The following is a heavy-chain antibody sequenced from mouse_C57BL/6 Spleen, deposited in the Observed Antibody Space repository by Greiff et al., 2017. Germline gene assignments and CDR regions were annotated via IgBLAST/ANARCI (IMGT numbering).Heavy chain of an antibody. CDR3: ARRGYYSKGYAIDY. Sequence: QLQQPGAELVKPGASVKMSCKASGYTFTSYWITWVKQRPGQGLEWIGDIYPGSGSTNYNEKFKSKATLTVDTSSSTAYMQLSSLTSEDSAVYYCARRGYYSKGYAIDYWGQGTSVTVSS. D-gene: IGHD2-5*01. J-gene: IGHJ4*01. CDR2: IYPGSGST. CDR1: GYTFTSYW. V-gene: IGHV1-55*01.